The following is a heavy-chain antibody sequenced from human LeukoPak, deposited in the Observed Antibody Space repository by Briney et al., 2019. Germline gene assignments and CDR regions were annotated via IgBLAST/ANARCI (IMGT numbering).Heavy chain of an antibody. CDR1: GFTFSSYW. V-gene: IGHV4-59*03. Sequence: GSLRLSCAASGFTFSSYWMSWVRQAPGKGLEWVGQIYYRGTTNYNPSLKSRVTISIDTSKNQFSLKLNSVTAADTAVYFCAAESERWLLRSWGQGTLVTVSS. J-gene: IGHJ4*02. D-gene: IGHD6-19*01. CDR2: IYYRGTT. CDR3: AAESERWLLRS.